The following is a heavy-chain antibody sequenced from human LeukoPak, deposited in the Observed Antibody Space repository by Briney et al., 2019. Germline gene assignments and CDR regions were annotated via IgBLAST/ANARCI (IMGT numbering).Heavy chain of an antibody. V-gene: IGHV3-48*04. D-gene: IGHD2-2*01. Sequence: GGSLRLSCAASGFTFSSYSMNWVRQAPGKGLEWVSYIRKSSDRIYHADSVKGRFTISRDNAKNSLYLHMDSLRAEDTAVYYCARDLLNDEGSSYFSDQWGQGTLVTVSS. CDR1: GFTFSSYS. J-gene: IGHJ4*02. CDR2: IRKSSDRI. CDR3: ARDLLNDEGSSYFSDQ.